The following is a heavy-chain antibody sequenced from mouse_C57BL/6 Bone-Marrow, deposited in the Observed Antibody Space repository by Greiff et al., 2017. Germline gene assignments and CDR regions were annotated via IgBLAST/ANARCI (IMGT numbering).Heavy chain of an antibody. D-gene: IGHD2-2*01. Sequence: QVQLQQPGAELVKPGASVKLSCKASGYTFTSYWMQWVKQRPGQGLEWIGEIDPSDSYTNYNQKFKGKATLTVDTSSSAAYMQLSSLTSEDSAVYFCARRVTTTFDYWGQGTTLTVSS. V-gene: IGHV1-50*01. J-gene: IGHJ2*01. CDR1: GYTFTSYW. CDR2: IDPSDSYT. CDR3: ARRVTTTFDY.